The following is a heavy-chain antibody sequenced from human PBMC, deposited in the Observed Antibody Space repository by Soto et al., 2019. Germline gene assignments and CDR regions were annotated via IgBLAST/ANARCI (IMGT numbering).Heavy chain of an antibody. J-gene: IGHJ3*02. CDR1: GYSFTSYW. CDR3: ATHVPNVKKFGPGAFDI. Sequence: GESLKISCKGSGYSFTSYWIGWARQMPGKGLEWMGIIYPGDSDTRYSPSFQGQVTISADKSISTAYLQWSSLKASDTAMYYCATHVPNVKKFGPGAFDIWDQGTMVTVSS. D-gene: IGHD3-10*01. V-gene: IGHV5-51*01. CDR2: IYPGDSDT.